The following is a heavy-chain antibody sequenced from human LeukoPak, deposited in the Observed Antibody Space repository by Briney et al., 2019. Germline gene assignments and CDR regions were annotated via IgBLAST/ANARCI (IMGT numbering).Heavy chain of an antibody. Sequence: PGGSLRLSCAASGFTFSSFGMNWVRQAPGKGLEWVSYIGPSGSNIYYADSVKGRFTISRDNSKNTLYLQMNSLRAEDTAVYYCASPLNQYLGAFDIWGQGTMVTVSS. CDR1: GFTFSSFG. CDR2: IGPSGSNI. D-gene: IGHD2-2*02. J-gene: IGHJ3*02. V-gene: IGHV3-48*01. CDR3: ASPLNQYLGAFDI.